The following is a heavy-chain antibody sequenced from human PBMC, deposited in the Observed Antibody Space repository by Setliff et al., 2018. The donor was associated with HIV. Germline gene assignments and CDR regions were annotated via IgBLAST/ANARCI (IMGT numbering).Heavy chain of an antibody. V-gene: IGHV3-21*01. Sequence: GGSLRLSCAASGFTFSSYSMNWVRQAPGKGLEWVSSISSGSSYIYYADSLKGRFTISRDNAKNSLYLQMNSLRTEDTAVYYCTRVVGGNLYPSAFDIWAQGTMVTVSS. J-gene: IGHJ3*02. CDR2: ISSGSSYI. CDR3: TRVVGGNLYPSAFDI. CDR1: GFTFSSYS.